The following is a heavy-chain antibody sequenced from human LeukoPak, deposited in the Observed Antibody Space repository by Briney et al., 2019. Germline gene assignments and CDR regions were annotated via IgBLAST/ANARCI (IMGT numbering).Heavy chain of an antibody. CDR1: GGSISSSSYY. V-gene: IGHV4-39*07. Sequence: PSETLSLTCTVSGGSISSSSYYWGWIRQPPGKGLEWIGSIYYSGSTYYNPSLKSRVTISVDTSKNQFSLKLISVTAADTAVYYCARDPYGQLDWFDPWGQGTLVTVSS. CDR2: IYYSGST. D-gene: IGHD6-13*01. CDR3: ARDPYGQLDWFDP. J-gene: IGHJ5*02.